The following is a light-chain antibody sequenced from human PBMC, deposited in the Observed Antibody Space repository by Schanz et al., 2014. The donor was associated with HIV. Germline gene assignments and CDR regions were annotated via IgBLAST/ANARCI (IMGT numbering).Light chain of an antibody. J-gene: IGLJ2*01. Sequence: QSALTQPASVSGSPGQSITISCTGTSNDVGIYNLVSWYQQHPGKAPKLTIYEVSKRPSGVSNRFSGSKSGNTASLTISGLQPEDEADYYCSSYTTSSTLVFGGGTKLTVL. CDR1: SNDVGIYNL. V-gene: IGLV2-14*02. CDR3: SSYTTSSTLV. CDR2: EVS.